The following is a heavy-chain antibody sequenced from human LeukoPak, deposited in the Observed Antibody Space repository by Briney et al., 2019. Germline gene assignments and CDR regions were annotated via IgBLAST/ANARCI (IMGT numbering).Heavy chain of an antibody. V-gene: IGHV3-21*04. CDR1: GFTFSSYS. D-gene: IGHD2-2*01. Sequence: PGGSLRLSCAASGFTFSSYSMNWVRQAPGKGLEWVSSISSSSSYIYYADSVKGRFTISRDNAKNSLYLQMNSLRAEDTAVYYCAKNRCSSTSCYSPIDAFFDYWGQGTLVTVSS. CDR3: AKNRCSSTSCYSPIDAFFDY. J-gene: IGHJ4*02. CDR2: ISSSSSYI.